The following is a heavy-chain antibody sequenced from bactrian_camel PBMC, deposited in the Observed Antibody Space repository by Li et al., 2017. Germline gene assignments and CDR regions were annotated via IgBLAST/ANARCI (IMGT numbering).Heavy chain of an antibody. CDR2: IDSDGST. CDR3: AADRCERADFGY. CDR1: GFNYPAYC. J-gene: IGHJ6*01. D-gene: IGHD3*01. Sequence: HVQLVESGGDSVQAGGSLSLSCVLHGFNYPAYCKGWFRQVPGKDRERVAAIDSDGSTSYADSVKGRFTISKDNAKNTLYLQMNSLKPEDTAMYYCAADRCERADFGYWGQGTQVTVS. V-gene: IGHV3S26*01.